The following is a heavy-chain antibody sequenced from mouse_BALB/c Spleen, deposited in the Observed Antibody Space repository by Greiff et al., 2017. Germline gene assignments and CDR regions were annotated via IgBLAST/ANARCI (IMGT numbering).Heavy chain of an antibody. CDR2: ISTYYGDA. V-gene: IGHV1S137*01. Sequence: QVHVKQSGAELVRPGVSVKISCKGSGYTFTDYAMHWVKQSHAKSLEWIGVISTYYGDASYNQKFKGKATMTVDKSSSTAYMELARLTSEDSAIYYGARGGEPRRVYFDYWGEGTTLTVSS. CDR3: ARGGEPRRVYFDY. J-gene: IGHJ2*01. CDR1: GYTFTDYA. D-gene: IGHD2-12*01.